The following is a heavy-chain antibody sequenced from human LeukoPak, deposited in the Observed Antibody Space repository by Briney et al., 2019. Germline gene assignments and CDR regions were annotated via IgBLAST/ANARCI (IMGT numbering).Heavy chain of an antibody. CDR3: ARDSNYAFDY. V-gene: IGHV3-66*01. D-gene: IGHD4-11*01. Sequence: PGGSLRLSCAVSGFTVSINYMSWVRQAPGKGLEWVSVIYSGDSTYYAHSVSGRFTISRHNSKNTLYLQMNSLRAEDTAVYYCARDSNYAFDYWGQGTLVTVSS. CDR1: GFTVSINY. J-gene: IGHJ4*02. CDR2: IYSGDST.